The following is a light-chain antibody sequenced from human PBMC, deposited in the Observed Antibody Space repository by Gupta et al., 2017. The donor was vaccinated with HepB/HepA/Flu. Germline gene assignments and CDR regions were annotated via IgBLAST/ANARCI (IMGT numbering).Light chain of an antibody. V-gene: IGLV3-9*01. CDR3: QVWDSSTAV. CDR2: RDG. J-gene: IGLJ1*01. Sequence: SYELTQPPSISVALGQTARIICGGNKIGNKNVHWYQQKPGQAPILIIYRDGNRPSGIPERYSGSNSGNTATLTISSAQAGDEADFYCQVWDSSTAVFGTGTKVTVL. CDR1: KIGNKN.